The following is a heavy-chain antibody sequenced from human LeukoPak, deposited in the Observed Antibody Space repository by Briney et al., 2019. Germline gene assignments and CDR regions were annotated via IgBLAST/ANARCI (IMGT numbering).Heavy chain of an antibody. D-gene: IGHD4-11*01. CDR1: GFTFSSYA. CDR2: ISGSGGST. Sequence: PGGSLRLSCAASGFTFSSYAMSWVRQAPGKGLEWVSAISGSGGSTYYADSVKGRFTISRDNAKNSLYLQMNSLRAEDTAVYYCARLTVTTLGGIDYWGQGTLVTVSS. V-gene: IGHV3-23*01. CDR3: ARLTVTTLGGIDY. J-gene: IGHJ4*02.